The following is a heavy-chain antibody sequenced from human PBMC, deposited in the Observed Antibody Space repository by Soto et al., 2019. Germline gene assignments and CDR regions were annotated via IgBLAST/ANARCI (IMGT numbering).Heavy chain of an antibody. Sequence: QVQLVQSGAEVKKPGASVKVSCKASGYTFTSYGISWVRQAPGQGLEWMGWISAYNGNTNYAQKLQGRVTMTTDTATSTAYMELRSLRSDDTAVYYCARDGEMATPKYYYYYGMDVWGQGTTVTVSS. V-gene: IGHV1-18*01. CDR1: GYTFTSYG. CDR3: ARDGEMATPKYYYYYGMDV. J-gene: IGHJ6*02. D-gene: IGHD5-12*01. CDR2: ISAYNGNT.